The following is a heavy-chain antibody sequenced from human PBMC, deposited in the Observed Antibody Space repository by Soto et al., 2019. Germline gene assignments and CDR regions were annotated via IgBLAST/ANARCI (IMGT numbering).Heavy chain of an antibody. D-gene: IGHD3-16*01. CDR1: GYTFTSYF. J-gene: IGHJ6*02. Sequence: QVQLVQSGAEVKKPGASVKVSCTASGYTFTSYFMHWVRQAPGQGLEWMGIIHASGDSTRYAQKLQGRVTQTTDTSTSTVYMEMNSLRNDDSAVYFCARGRGGGYGVDVWGQGTTVTVAS. CDR3: ARGRGGGYGVDV. V-gene: IGHV1-46*04. CDR2: IHASGDST.